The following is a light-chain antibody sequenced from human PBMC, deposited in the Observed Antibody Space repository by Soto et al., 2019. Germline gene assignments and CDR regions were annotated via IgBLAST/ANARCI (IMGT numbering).Light chain of an antibody. Sequence: IVMTQSPATLSVSPGERATLSCRASQSVSSKLAWFQQKPGQAPSLLIYYVSTRATGVPVRFSGSGSGTEFTLTINSLQSEDFAVYYCQQYNNWPHTFGQGTKVDIK. CDR3: QQYNNWPHT. CDR1: QSVSSK. V-gene: IGKV3-15*01. CDR2: YVS. J-gene: IGKJ2*01.